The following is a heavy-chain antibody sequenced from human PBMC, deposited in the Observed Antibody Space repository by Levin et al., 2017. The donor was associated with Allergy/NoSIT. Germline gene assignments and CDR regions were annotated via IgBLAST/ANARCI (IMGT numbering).Heavy chain of an antibody. V-gene: IGHV1-46*01. J-gene: IGHJ6*02. CDR1: VYTLSSYY. D-gene: IGHD5-18*01. CDR3: ARDLWFLGGVDTAKYGGPYAGMDV. CDR2: INPSIGTT. Sequence: ASVKVSCKASVYTLSSYYMHWVRQAPGQGLEWMGIINPSIGTTSYAQKFQGRVTMTRDTSTSTVYMEVNSLRSEDTAVYYCARDLWFLGGVDTAKYGGPYAGMDVWGQGTTVTVSS.